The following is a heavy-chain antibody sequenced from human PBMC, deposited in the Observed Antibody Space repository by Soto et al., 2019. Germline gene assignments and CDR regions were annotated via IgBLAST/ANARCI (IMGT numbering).Heavy chain of an antibody. D-gene: IGHD3-22*01. CDR3: ARQIYDSDTGPNFQYYFDS. J-gene: IGHJ4*02. CDR1: GYSFTDYR. CDR2: IDPSDSYT. Sequence: GESLKISCQGSGYSFTDYRITWVRQMPGKGLEWMGRIDPSDSYTNYSPSFQGHITISADKSIDTAYLQWSSLEASDTAMYYCARQIYDSDTGPNFQYYFDSWGQGTPGTVSS. V-gene: IGHV5-10-1*01.